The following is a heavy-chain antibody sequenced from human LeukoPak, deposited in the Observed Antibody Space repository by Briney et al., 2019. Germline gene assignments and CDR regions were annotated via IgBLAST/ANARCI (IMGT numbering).Heavy chain of an antibody. J-gene: IGHJ4*02. D-gene: IGHD3-3*01. CDR2: ISWNSGSI. Sequence: GGSLRLSCAASGFTFDDYAMHWVRQAPGKGLEWVSGISWNSGSIGYADSVKGRFTISRDIAKNSLYLQMNSLRAEDTALYYCAKDESRLRFLEWLLYYFDYWGQGTLVTVSS. CDR1: GFTFDDYA. V-gene: IGHV3-9*01. CDR3: AKDESRLRFLEWLLYYFDY.